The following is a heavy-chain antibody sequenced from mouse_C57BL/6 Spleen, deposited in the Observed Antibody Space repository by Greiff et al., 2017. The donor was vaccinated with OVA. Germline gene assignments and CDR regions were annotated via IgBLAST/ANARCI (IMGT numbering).Heavy chain of an antibody. CDR1: GYAFSSSW. CDR3: ATGTFFAY. V-gene: IGHV1-82*01. J-gene: IGHJ3*01. CDR2: IYPGDGDT. D-gene: IGHD4-1*01. Sequence: VQLQQSGPELVKPGASVKISCKASGYAFSSSWMNWVKQRPGKGLEWIGRIYPGDGDTNYNGKFKGKATLTADKSSSTAYMQLSSLTSEDSAVYFCATGTFFAYWGQGTLVTVSA.